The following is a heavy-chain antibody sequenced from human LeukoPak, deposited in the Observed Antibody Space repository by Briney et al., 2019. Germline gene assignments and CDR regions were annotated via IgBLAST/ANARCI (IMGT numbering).Heavy chain of an antibody. CDR2: IDPSGGST. Sequence: ASVKVSCKASGYTFTSYYMHWVRQAPGQGLEWMGIIDPSGGSTSYAQKFQGRVTMTEDTSTDTAYMELSSLRSEDTAVYYCAPKVLRSGYSYGFGNYWGQGTLVTVSS. D-gene: IGHD5-18*01. J-gene: IGHJ4*02. V-gene: IGHV1-46*01. CDR1: GYTFTSYY. CDR3: APKVLRSGYSYGFGNY.